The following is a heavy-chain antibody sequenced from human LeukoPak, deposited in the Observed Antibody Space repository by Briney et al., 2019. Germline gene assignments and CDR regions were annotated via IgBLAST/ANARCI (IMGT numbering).Heavy chain of an antibody. D-gene: IGHD3-9*01. CDR2: FGAYNGDR. CDR3: ARHDMDVAGGGLDYFDY. V-gene: IGHV1-18*01. J-gene: IGHJ4*02. CDR1: SYSFTSSV. Sequence: GASGKLCCSASSYSFTSSVINWVRQAPGQGLGWMRSFGAYNGDRNYAQKLQDRVTMTTDTSTSTAYMELRGLRSDDTAVYYCARHDMDVAGGGLDYFDYWGQGTLVTVSS.